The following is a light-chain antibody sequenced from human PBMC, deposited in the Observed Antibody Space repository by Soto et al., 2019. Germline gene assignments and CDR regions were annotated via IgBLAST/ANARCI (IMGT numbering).Light chain of an antibody. CDR3: QQRSSPLT. J-gene: IGKJ4*01. CDR1: QSVSSY. CDR2: DAS. V-gene: IGKV3-11*01. Sequence: EIVLTQSPVTLSLSPGERATLFCRASQSVSSYLAWYQQRPGQAPRLLIYDASTRATGIPARFSGSGSGTDFTLTISSLEPEDFAVYYCQQRSSPLTFGGGTKVELK.